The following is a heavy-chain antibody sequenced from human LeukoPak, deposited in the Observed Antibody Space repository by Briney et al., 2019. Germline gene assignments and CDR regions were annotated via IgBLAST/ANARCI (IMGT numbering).Heavy chain of an antibody. J-gene: IGHJ5*02. CDR1: GYSISSGYY. CDR2: IYHSGST. Sequence: SETLSLTCAVSGYSISSGYYWGWIRQPPGKGLEWIGSIYHSGSTYYNPSLESRVTISVDTSKNQFSLKLSSVTAADTAVYYCARVNPPAAISLRPSNWFDPWGQGTLVTVSS. V-gene: IGHV4-38-2*01. CDR3: ARVNPPAAISLRPSNWFDP. D-gene: IGHD2-2*01.